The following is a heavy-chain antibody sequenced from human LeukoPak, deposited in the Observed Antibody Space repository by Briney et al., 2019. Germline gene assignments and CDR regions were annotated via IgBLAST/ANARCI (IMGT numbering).Heavy chain of an antibody. CDR3: ARDSSGWYHWFDP. CDR2: IIPIFGTA. J-gene: IGHJ5*02. Sequence: SVKVSCKASRGTFSSYAIRWVRQAPGQGLEWMGGIIPIFGTANYAQKFQGRVTITADKSTSTAYMELSSLRSEDTAVYYCARDSSGWYHWFDPWGQGTLVTVSS. D-gene: IGHD6-19*01. CDR1: RGTFSSYA. V-gene: IGHV1-69*06.